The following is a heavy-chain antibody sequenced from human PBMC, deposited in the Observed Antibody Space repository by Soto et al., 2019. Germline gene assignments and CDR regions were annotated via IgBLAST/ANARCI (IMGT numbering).Heavy chain of an antibody. CDR1: GGTFSSYA. J-gene: IGHJ5*02. Sequence: SVKVSCKASGGTFSSYAISWVRRAPGQGLEWMGGIIPIFGTANYAQKFQGRVTITADESTSTAYMELSSVTAADTAVYYCAREPSIGWFDPWGQGTLVTVSS. D-gene: IGHD3-10*01. V-gene: IGHV1-69*13. CDR3: AREPSIGWFDP. CDR2: IIPIFGTA.